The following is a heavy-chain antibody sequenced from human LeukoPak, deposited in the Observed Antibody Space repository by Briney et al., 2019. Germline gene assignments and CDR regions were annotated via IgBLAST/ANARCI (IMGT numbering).Heavy chain of an antibody. CDR1: GYTFTGYY. CDR3: ARLTQLXLXXXXWFDP. J-gene: IGHJ5*02. CDR2: INPNSGGT. Sequence: AASVKVSCKASGYTFTGYYMHWVRQAPGQGLEWMGWINPNSGGTNYAQKFQGRVTMTRDTSISTAYMELSRLRSDDTAVYYCARLTQLXLXXXXWFDPWGQGXLVTVS. V-gene: IGHV1-2*02. D-gene: IGHD5-18*01.